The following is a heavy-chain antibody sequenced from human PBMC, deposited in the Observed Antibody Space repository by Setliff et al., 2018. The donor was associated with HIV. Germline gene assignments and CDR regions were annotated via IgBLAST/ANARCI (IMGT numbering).Heavy chain of an antibody. D-gene: IGHD1-26*01. CDR1: GFTFSNAW. CDR2: IKSKTDGGTT. J-gene: IGHJ4*02. CDR3: TTDLGGSYHGWSY. V-gene: IGHV3-15*07. Sequence: GGSLRLSCAASGFTFSNAWMNWVRQAPGKGLEWVGRIKSKTDGGTTDYAAPVKGRFTISRDDSKNTLYLQMNSLKTEDTAVYYSTTDLGGSYHGWSYWGQGTLVTVSS.